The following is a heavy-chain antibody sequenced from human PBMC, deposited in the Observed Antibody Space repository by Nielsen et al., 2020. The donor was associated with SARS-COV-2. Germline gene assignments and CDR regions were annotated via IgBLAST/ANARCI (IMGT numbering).Heavy chain of an antibody. D-gene: IGHD2-2*01. J-gene: IGHJ4*02. CDR2: ISGSGGST. Sequence: GGSLRLSCAASGFTFSSYAMSWVRQAPGKGLEWVSAISGSGGSTYYADSVKGRFTISRDNSKNTLYLQVNGLRAEDTALYYCARGKGLVEDWGQGTLVTVSS. CDR1: GFTFSSYA. CDR3: ARGKGLVED. V-gene: IGHV3-23*01.